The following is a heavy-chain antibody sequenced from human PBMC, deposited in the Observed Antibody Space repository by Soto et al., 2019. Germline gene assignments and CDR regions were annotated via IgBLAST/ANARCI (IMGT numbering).Heavy chain of an antibody. V-gene: IGHV4-39*01. Sequence: SETLSLTCTVSGGSISSSSYYWGWIRQPPGKGLEWIGSIYYSGSTYYNPSLKGRVTISVDTSKNQFSLKLSSVTAADTAVYYCVRQRRGPWDIVVVVAGPDYWGQGTLVTVSS. CDR3: VRQRRGPWDIVVVVAGPDY. CDR1: GGSISSSSYY. CDR2: IYYSGST. D-gene: IGHD2-15*01. J-gene: IGHJ4*02.